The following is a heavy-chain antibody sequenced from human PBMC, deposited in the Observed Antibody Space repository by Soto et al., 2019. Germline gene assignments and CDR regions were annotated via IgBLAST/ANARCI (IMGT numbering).Heavy chain of an antibody. V-gene: IGHV3-23*01. CDR3: AKEETVISHYYYYYGMDV. CDR2: ISGTGGIT. CDR1: GFTFSSYA. J-gene: IGHJ6*02. D-gene: IGHD4-4*01. Sequence: EVQLLESGGGLVQHGGSLRLSCAASGFTFSSYAMNWVRQAPGKGLEWVSVISGTGGITYHADSVKGRFTISRDNSKNTLYLQMDSLRAEDTAVYFCAKEETVISHYYYYYGMDVWGQGTTVTVSS.